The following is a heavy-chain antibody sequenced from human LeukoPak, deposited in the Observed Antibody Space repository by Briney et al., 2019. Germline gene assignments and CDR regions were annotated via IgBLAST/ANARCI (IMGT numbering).Heavy chain of an antibody. CDR2: INNAGSST. D-gene: IGHD6-13*01. J-gene: IGHJ4*02. V-gene: IGHV3-74*01. Sequence: GGSLRLSCAASGFTFGNYYLHWVRQAPGKGLVWVSRINNAGSSTNYAGSVKGRFTISRDNAKNTLYLQTNSLRAEDTAVYYCASGSSLFYWGQGTLVTVSS. CDR1: GFTFGNYY. CDR3: ASGSSLFY.